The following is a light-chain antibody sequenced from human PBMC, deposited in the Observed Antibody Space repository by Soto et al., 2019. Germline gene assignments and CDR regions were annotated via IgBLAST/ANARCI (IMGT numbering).Light chain of an antibody. CDR1: QSVSRY. Sequence: EIVMTQSPATLSLSPGERATLSCRASQSVSRYLAWYQQKPDQAPRLLIYDAFNRATGIPARFSGSGSGTDFTLTISSLEPEDFVVYYCQQRSNWPITFGQGTRLEI. CDR2: DAF. V-gene: IGKV3-11*01. J-gene: IGKJ5*01. CDR3: QQRSNWPIT.